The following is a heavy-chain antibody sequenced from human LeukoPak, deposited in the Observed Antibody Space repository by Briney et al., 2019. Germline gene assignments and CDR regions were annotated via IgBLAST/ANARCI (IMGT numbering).Heavy chain of an antibody. Sequence: SVKVSCKASGGTFSSYAISWVRQAPGQGLEWMGGIIPIFGTADYAQKFQGRVTITADKSTSTAYMELSSLRSEDTAVYYCARGIYGSGSYPPDYWGQGTLVTVSS. CDR2: IIPIFGTA. V-gene: IGHV1-69*06. D-gene: IGHD3-10*01. CDR1: GGTFSSYA. J-gene: IGHJ4*02. CDR3: ARGIYGSGSYPPDY.